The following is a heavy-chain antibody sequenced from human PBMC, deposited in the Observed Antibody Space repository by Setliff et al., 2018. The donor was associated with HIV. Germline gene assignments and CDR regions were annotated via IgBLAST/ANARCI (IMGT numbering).Heavy chain of an antibody. CDR1: GGSFSGYY. Sequence: KSSETLSLTCAVYGGSFSGYYWSWIRQPPGKGLEWIGYIYYSGSTNYNPSLKSRVTISVDTSKNQFSLKLSSVTAADTAVYYCARDSRGSGNFDFWGQGTLVTSPQ. V-gene: IGHV4-59*12. D-gene: IGHD3-10*01. CDR3: ARDSRGSGNFDF. CDR2: IYYSGST. J-gene: IGHJ4*02.